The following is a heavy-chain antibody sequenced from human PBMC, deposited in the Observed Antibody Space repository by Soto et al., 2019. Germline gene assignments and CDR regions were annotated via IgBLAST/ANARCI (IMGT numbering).Heavy chain of an antibody. CDR3: AKGDNLGPKTGYAFDP. J-gene: IGHJ5*02. CDR1: GDSVSSNTAS. CDR2: TYFRSKWYN. V-gene: IGHV6-1*01. Sequence: QTLSLTSAISGDSVSSNTASCNWIRHSPSRGLEWLGRTYFRSKWYNDYAVSVKSRIIINPDTSNNQFSLQLNSVTPEDTAVYFCAKGDNLGPKTGYAFDPWGQGIMVTVYS. D-gene: IGHD5-12*01.